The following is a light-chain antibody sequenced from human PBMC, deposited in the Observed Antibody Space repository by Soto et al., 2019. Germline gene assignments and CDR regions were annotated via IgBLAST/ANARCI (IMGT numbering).Light chain of an antibody. CDR2: GFT. Sequence: QSVLTQPPSVSGAPGQRVTISRTRSSSNIGTNYDVHWYQQLPGTAPRFLISGFTDRPSGVPDRFSGSKSGTSASLAITGLQAEDEADYYCQCYDSSLSGYVFGTGTKVTVL. V-gene: IGLV1-40*01. CDR3: QCYDSSLSGYV. J-gene: IGLJ1*01. CDR1: SSNIGTNYD.